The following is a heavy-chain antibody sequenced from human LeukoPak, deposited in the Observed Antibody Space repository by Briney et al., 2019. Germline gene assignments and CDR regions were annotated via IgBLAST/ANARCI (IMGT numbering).Heavy chain of an antibody. CDR3: ARDRSSYEYFFDH. Sequence: GGSLRLSCAASGFTFSNYAMHWVRQAPGKGLEWVAVISYDGSNKYYADSVKGRFAISRDNSKNTLYLQMNGLRGEDTAVSYCARDRSSYEYFFDHWGQGTLVTVSS. J-gene: IGHJ4*02. CDR2: ISYDGSNK. D-gene: IGHD5-12*01. V-gene: IGHV3-30*09. CDR1: GFTFSNYA.